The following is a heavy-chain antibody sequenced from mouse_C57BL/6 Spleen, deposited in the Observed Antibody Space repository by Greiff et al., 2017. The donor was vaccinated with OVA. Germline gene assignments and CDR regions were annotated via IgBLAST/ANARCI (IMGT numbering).Heavy chain of an antibody. CDR3: ARRTIYDGYYDVPDY. J-gene: IGHJ2*01. CDR1: GYTFTSYW. Sequence: VQLQQPGAELVRPGSSVKLSCKASGYTFTSYWMDWVKQRPGQGLEWIGNIYPSDSETHYNQKFKDKATLTVDKSSSTAFMQLSRLTSEDAAVYYCARRTIYDGYYDVPDYWGQGTTLTVSS. D-gene: IGHD2-3*01. V-gene: IGHV1-61*01. CDR2: IYPSDSET.